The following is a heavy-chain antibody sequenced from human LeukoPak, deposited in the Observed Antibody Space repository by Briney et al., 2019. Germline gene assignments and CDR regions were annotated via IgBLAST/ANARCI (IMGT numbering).Heavy chain of an antibody. CDR2: IYYSGST. CDR1: GGSVSSGSYY. J-gene: IGHJ2*01. CDR3: ARTRNWYFDL. V-gene: IGHV4-61*01. Sequence: SETLSFTCTVSGGSVSSGSYYWSWIRQPPGKGLEWIGYIYYSGSTNYNPSLKSRVTISVDTSKNQFSLKLSSVTAADTAVYYCARTRNWYFDLWGRGTLVTVSS.